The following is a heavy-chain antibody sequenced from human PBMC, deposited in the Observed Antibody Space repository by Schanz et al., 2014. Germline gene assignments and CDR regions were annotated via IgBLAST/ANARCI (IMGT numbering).Heavy chain of an antibody. D-gene: IGHD2-2*01. V-gene: IGHV4-61*02. CDR2: ISTSGST. CDR3: ARDERDLPRSLFVF. Sequence: QVQLQESGPGLVKPSETLSLTCTVSGGSISSDSYSWSWIRQPAGKGLEWIGRISTSGSTNYNPSRKGRAPMPVDTSKNQFALKLSSVPAADTAVYYCARDERDLPRSLFVFWGQGTLVTVSS. CDR1: GGSISSDSYS. J-gene: IGHJ4*02.